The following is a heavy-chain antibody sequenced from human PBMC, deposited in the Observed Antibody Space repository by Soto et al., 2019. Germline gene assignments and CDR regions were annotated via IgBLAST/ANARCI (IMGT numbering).Heavy chain of an antibody. Sequence: QVQLVQSGAEVKKPGSSVKVSCKASGGTFSSYAISWVRQAPGQGLEWTGGIIPIFGTTNYAQKFQARVTITADESTSTAYVELSSLRSEDTAVYYCARMTYDSSGYYYSLFDYWGQGTLVTVSS. V-gene: IGHV1-69*01. D-gene: IGHD3-22*01. CDR2: IIPIFGTT. CDR3: ARMTYDSSGYYYSLFDY. J-gene: IGHJ4*02. CDR1: GGTFSSYA.